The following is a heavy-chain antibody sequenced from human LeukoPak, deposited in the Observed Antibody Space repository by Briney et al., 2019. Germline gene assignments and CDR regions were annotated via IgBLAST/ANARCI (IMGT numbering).Heavy chain of an antibody. CDR2: IKQDGSEK. CDR3: ARDLYDILTGYYPYYFDY. CDR1: GFTFSSYW. J-gene: IGHJ4*02. Sequence: SGGSLRLSCAASGFTFSSYWMSWVRQAPGKGLEWVANIKQDGSEKYYVDSVKGRFTISRDNAKNSLYLQMNSLRAEDTAVYYCARDLYDILTGYYPYYFDYWGQGTLVTVSS. D-gene: IGHD3-9*01. V-gene: IGHV3-7*01.